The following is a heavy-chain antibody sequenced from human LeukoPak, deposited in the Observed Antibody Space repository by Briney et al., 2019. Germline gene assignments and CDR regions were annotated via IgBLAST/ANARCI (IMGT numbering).Heavy chain of an antibody. CDR1: GFTFSSYG. D-gene: IGHD3-22*01. Sequence: PGGSLRLSCAASGFTFSSYGMHWVRQAPGKGLEWVAVIWYDGSNKYYADSVKGRFTISRDSSKNTLYLQMNSLRAEDTAVYYCARDAPRGDSSGSIAPDAFDIWGQGTMVTVSS. J-gene: IGHJ3*02. CDR2: IWYDGSNK. CDR3: ARDAPRGDSSGSIAPDAFDI. V-gene: IGHV3-33*01.